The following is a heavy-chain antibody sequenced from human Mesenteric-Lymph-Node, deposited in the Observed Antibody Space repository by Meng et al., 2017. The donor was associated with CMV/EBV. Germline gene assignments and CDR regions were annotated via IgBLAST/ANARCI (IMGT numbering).Heavy chain of an antibody. V-gene: IGHV4-39*07. CDR1: GGAISSSSYY. J-gene: IGHJ3*02. D-gene: IGHD3-22*01. Sequence: SETLSLTCTVSGGAISSSSYYWGWIRQPPGTGLEWIGSIYYSGSIYYNPTLKSRVTISKDMSKSQLSLKMSSVNAADTAVYYCARGADYYDSSGYVRKAFDIWGRGTMVTVSS. CDR3: ARGADYYDSSGYVRKAFDI. CDR2: IYYSGSI.